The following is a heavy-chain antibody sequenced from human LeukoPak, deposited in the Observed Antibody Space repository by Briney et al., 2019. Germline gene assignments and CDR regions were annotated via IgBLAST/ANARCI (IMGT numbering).Heavy chain of an antibody. CDR3: ARGYSSGWYFDN. CDR1: GFIFSSYW. CDR2: IKEDGSEK. V-gene: IGHV3-7*01. D-gene: IGHD6-19*01. J-gene: IGHJ4*02. Sequence: PGGSLRLSCAASGFIFSSYWMSWIRQAPGKGLEWVANIKEDGSEKYYVDSVKGRFTISRDNAKNSLYLQMNSLRAEDTAVYYCARGYSSGWYFDNWGQGTLVTVSS.